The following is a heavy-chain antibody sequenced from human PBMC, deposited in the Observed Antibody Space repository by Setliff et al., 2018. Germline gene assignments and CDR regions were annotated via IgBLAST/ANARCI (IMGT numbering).Heavy chain of an antibody. CDR3: ARVVDMGWFDP. CDR1: GFTFNKHW. V-gene: IGHV3-7*03. Sequence: PGGSLRLSCTASGFTFNKHWMTWVRQAPGKGLEWVANIKQDGSEEYYVDSVKGRFTISRDNAKNSLYLQMNSLRVEDTAVYYCARVVDMGWFDPWGQGTPVTVSS. CDR2: IKQDGSEE. J-gene: IGHJ5*02.